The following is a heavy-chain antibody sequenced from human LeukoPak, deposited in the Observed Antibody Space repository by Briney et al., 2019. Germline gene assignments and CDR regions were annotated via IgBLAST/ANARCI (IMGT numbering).Heavy chain of an antibody. CDR2: INSDGSST. V-gene: IGHV3-74*01. CDR3: ARDSRDSSGYSPDY. D-gene: IGHD3-22*01. J-gene: IGHJ4*02. Sequence: GGSLRLSCAASGFTFSSYWMHWVRHAPGKGLVWVSRINSDGSSTSYADSVKGRFTISRDNAKNTLYLQMNSLRAEDTAVYYCARDSRDSSGYSPDYWGQGTLVTVSS. CDR1: GFTFSSYW.